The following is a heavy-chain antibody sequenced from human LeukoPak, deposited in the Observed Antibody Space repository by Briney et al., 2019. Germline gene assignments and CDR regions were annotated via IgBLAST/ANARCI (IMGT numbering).Heavy chain of an antibody. CDR2: MYYSGSST. D-gene: IGHD1-26*01. CDR3: TRQGHKLTLVDYYGMDV. Sequence: PSETLSLTCTVSGGSISSYYWSWIRQPPGKGLEWIGYMYYSGSSTNYNPSLKSRVTISVDRPKNQFSLKLSSVTAADTAVYYCTRQGHKLTLVDYYGMDVWGQGTTVTVSS. CDR1: GGSISSYY. J-gene: IGHJ6*02. V-gene: IGHV4-59*08.